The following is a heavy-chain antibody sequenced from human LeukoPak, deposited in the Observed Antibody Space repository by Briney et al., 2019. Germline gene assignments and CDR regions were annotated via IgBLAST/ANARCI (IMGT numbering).Heavy chain of an antibody. CDR3: AIGQDDYSSFYTWFDP. CDR1: GGSISSGGYY. D-gene: IGHD4-11*01. J-gene: IGHJ5*02. V-gene: IGHV4-31*03. CDR2: INYSGNT. Sequence: PSQTLSLTCTVSGGSISSGGYYWSWIHQRTGQGLEWIWNINYSGNTYYSPSLKSRLTISIDTPKTQFSLKLSYVTAAETAVYYCAIGQDDYSSFYTWFDPWGQGTLVTVSS.